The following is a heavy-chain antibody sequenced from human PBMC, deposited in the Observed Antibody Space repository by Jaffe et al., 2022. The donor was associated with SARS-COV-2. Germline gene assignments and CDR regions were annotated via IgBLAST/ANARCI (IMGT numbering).Heavy chain of an antibody. V-gene: IGHV3-23*01. CDR2: ISGSGGST. CDR3: AKRGYCSSTSCYGYYYYGMDV. CDR1: GFTFSSYA. J-gene: IGHJ6*02. D-gene: IGHD2-2*01. Sequence: EVQLLESGGGLVQPGGSLRLSCAASGFTFSSYAMSWVRQAPGKGLEWVSAISGSGGSTYYADSVKGRFTISRDNSKNTLYLQMNSLRAEDTAVYYCAKRGYCSSTSCYGYYYYGMDVWGQGTTVTVSS.